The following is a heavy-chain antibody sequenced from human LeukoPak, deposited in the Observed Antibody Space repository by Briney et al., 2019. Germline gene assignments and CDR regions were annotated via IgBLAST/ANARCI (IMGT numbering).Heavy chain of an antibody. J-gene: IGHJ4*02. Sequence: GGSLRLSCAASGFTFSSYGMHWVRQAPGKGLEWVAVISYDGSNKYYADSVKGRFTISRDNSKNTLYLQMDSLRAEDTAVYYCARDWGSGNSYYFDYWGQGTLVTVSS. CDR1: GFTFSSYG. CDR3: ARDWGSGNSYYFDY. CDR2: ISYDGSNK. V-gene: IGHV3-30*03. D-gene: IGHD3-10*01.